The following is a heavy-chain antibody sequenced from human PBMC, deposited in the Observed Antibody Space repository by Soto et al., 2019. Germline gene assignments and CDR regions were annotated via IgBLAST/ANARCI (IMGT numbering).Heavy chain of an antibody. V-gene: IGHV3-30*18. CDR3: AKELRYFDWLLPHGAFDI. CDR2: ISYDGSNK. CDR1: GFTFSSYG. Sequence: GGSLRLSCAASGFTFSSYGMHWVRQAPGKWLEWVAVISYDGSNKYYADSVKGRFTISRDNSKNTLYLQMNSLRAEDTAVYYCAKELRYFDWLLPHGAFDIWGQGTMVTVSS. D-gene: IGHD3-9*01. J-gene: IGHJ3*02.